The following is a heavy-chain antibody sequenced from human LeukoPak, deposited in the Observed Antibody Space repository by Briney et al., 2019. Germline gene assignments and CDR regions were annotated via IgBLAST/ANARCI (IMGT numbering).Heavy chain of an antibody. J-gene: IGHJ4*02. Sequence: SETLSLTCAVYGGSFSGYYWSWIRQPPGKGLEWIGEINHSGSTNYNPSLKSRVTISVDTSKNQFSLKLSSMTAADTAVYYCARGVGTMIVVVMNFDYWGQGTLVTVSS. V-gene: IGHV4-34*01. CDR2: INHSGST. CDR1: GGSFSGYY. CDR3: ARGVGTMIVVVMNFDY. D-gene: IGHD3-22*01.